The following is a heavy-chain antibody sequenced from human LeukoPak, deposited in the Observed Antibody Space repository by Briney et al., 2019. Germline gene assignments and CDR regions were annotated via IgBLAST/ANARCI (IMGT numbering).Heavy chain of an antibody. D-gene: IGHD2/OR15-2a*01. J-gene: IGHJ2*01. CDR3: ARYCNSIGCHHWYFDL. CDR1: GGSISSYY. V-gene: IGHV4-4*07. CDR2: IYTSGST. Sequence: SETLSLTCTVSGGSISSYYWSWIRQPAGKGLEWIGRIYTSGSTNYNPSLNSRITMSVDTSKNHFSLKLSSVTAADTAVYYCARYCNSIGCHHWYFDLWGRGTLVTVSS.